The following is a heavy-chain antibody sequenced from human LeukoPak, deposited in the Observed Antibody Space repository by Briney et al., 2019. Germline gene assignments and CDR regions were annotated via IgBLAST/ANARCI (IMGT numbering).Heavy chain of an antibody. CDR3: ARDQGMYSSGWYEVDY. CDR2: ISAYNGNT. CDR1: GYTFTSYG. Sequence: ASVKVSCKASGYTFTSYGISWVRQAPEQGLEWVGWISAYNGNTNYAQKLQGRVTMTTDTSTSTAYMELRSLGSDDTAVYYCARDQGMYSSGWYEVDYWGQGTLVTVSS. V-gene: IGHV1-18*01. D-gene: IGHD6-19*01. J-gene: IGHJ4*02.